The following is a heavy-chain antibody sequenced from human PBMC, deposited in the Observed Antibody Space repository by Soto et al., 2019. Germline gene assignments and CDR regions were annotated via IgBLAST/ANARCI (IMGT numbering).Heavy chain of an antibody. CDR1: GFTFSNYW. CDR2: INQDGSEK. D-gene: IGHD6-19*01. Sequence: GGSLRLSCAASGFTFSNYWMSWVRQAPGKGLEWVANINQDGSEKYFVDSVKGRFTISRDNAKNSLYLQMNSLRAEDTAVYYCARGIAVAGTAVFDYWGQGT. CDR3: ARGIAVAGTAVFDY. J-gene: IGHJ4*02. V-gene: IGHV3-7*04.